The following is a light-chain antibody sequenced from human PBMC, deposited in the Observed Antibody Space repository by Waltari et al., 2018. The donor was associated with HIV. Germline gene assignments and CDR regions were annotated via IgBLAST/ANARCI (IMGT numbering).Light chain of an antibody. CDR2: QDV. CDR3: QAWDSTTAI. Sequence: SSDLSQPPSLSVSPGQTATITCSGDKLDSKYTCWYQQKPGKYPVLVIFQDVQRPSGIPERFSGSNSGNTATLTISGTQAVDEADYFCQAWDSTTAIFGGGTKLIVL. CDR1: KLDSKY. J-gene: IGLJ2*01. V-gene: IGLV3-1*01.